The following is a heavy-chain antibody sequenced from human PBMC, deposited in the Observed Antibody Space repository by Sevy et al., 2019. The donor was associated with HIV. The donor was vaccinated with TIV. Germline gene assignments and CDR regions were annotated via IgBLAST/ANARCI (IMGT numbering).Heavy chain of an antibody. CDR2: FYYSGRT. Sequence: SETLSLTCTVSGGSISGYYWSWIRQPPGKGLEWIGYFYYSGRTNYNPSLKSRVTISVDTSKNQFSLKLSSVTAADTDVYYCATCSPDYYYGMDVWGQGTTVTVSS. J-gene: IGHJ6*02. CDR3: ATCSPDYYYGMDV. V-gene: IGHV4-59*03. D-gene: IGHD2-15*01. CDR1: GGSISGYY.